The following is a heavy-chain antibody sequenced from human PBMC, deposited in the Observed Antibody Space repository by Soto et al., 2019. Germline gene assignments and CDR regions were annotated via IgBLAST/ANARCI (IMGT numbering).Heavy chain of an antibody. CDR3: ARVGGNWNDDYFDY. CDR1: GYTFTSHD. CDR2: MNPNSGDT. Sequence: QVQLVQSGPEVKKPGASVKVSCKASGYTFTSHDINWVRQATGQGFEWMGWMNPNSGDTGYAQKCQGRVTMTRDTSIRTAYMELSSLRSEDTAVYYCARVGGNWNDDYFDYWGQGTLVTVSS. J-gene: IGHJ4*02. D-gene: IGHD1-1*01. V-gene: IGHV1-8*01.